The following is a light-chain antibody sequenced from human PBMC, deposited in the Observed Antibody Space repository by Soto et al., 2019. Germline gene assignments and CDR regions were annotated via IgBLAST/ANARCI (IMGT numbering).Light chain of an antibody. J-gene: IGKJ1*01. Sequence: DIVMTQSPDSLAVSLGERATINCKSSQSLLYSSNNKNYLAWYKQRPGQPPEQLISWASTRGSGVPDRFSGSGSVTDFTLTISSLQAEDVAVCYCQQYYDTPWTFGEGTRVEIK. CDR3: QQYYDTPWT. CDR1: QSLLYSSNNKNY. V-gene: IGKV4-1*01. CDR2: WAS.